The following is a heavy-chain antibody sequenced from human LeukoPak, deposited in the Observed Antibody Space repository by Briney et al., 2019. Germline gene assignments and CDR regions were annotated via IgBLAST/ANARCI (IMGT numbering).Heavy chain of an antibody. CDR3: TRAPPGRAGYSEY. D-gene: IGHD5-24*01. V-gene: IGHV3-21*01. CDR2: ISDNSTYI. J-gene: IGHJ4*02. CDR1: GFIFSSYT. Sequence: GGSLRLSCAASGFIFSSYTMNWVRQAPGEGLEWVSSISDNSTYIYYADSVEGRFTISRDNAKSSLFLQMNSLRAEDTAVYYCTRAPPGRAGYSEYWGQGTVVTLSA.